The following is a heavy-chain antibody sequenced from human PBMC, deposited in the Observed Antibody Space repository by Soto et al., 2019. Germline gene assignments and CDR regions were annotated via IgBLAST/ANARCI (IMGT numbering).Heavy chain of an antibody. D-gene: IGHD2-2*01. CDR2: INAGNGNT. CDR3: ARAQAVIVVVPAAMFDY. Sequence: ASVKVSCKASGYTFTSYAMHWVRQAPGQRLEWMGWINAGNGNTKYSQKFQGRVTITRDTSASTAYMELSSLRSEDTAVYYCARAQAVIVVVPAAMFDYWGQGTLVTVSS. CDR1: GYTFTSYA. J-gene: IGHJ4*02. V-gene: IGHV1-3*01.